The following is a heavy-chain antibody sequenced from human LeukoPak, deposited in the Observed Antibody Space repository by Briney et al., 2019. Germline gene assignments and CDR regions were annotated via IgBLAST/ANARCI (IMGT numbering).Heavy chain of an antibody. V-gene: IGHV3-74*01. Sequence: GGSLRLSCAASGNYWMHWVRQAPGKGLVWVSHINSDGSWTSYADSVKGRFTISKDNAKNTVYLQMNSLRAEDTAVYYCAREEGGQLWFDALNYWGQGTLVTVSS. CDR3: AREEGGQLWFDALNY. J-gene: IGHJ4*02. D-gene: IGHD5-18*01. CDR2: INSDGSWT. CDR1: GNYW.